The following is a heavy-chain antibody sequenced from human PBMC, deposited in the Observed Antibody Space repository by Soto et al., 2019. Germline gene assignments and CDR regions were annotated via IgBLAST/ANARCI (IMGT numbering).Heavy chain of an antibody. J-gene: IGHJ4*02. CDR2: ISSSSSYI. CDR3: ARDRTSGKEVDY. V-gene: IGHV3-21*01. Sequence: EVQLVESGGGLVKPGGSLRLSCAASGFTFSSYSMNWVRQAPGKGLEWVSSISSSSSYIYYADSVKGRFTISRDNAKNSLYLQMNSLRAEDTAVYYCARDRTSGKEVDYWGPGTLVTVSS. CDR1: GFTFSSYS. D-gene: IGHD3-10*01.